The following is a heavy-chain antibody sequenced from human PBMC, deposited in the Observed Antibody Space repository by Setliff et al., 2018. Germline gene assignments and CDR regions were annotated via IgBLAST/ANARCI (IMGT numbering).Heavy chain of an antibody. Sequence: PSETLSLTCTVSGGSISSYYWTWIRQPPGKGLEWIGEIDHSGSTNHNPSLKSRVTISVDTSKNQFSLKLSSVTAADTAVYYCARGAGWWDLWGQGTLVTVSS. CDR1: GGSISSYY. CDR3: ARGAGWWDL. J-gene: IGHJ5*02. V-gene: IGHV4-34*01. CDR2: IDHSGST.